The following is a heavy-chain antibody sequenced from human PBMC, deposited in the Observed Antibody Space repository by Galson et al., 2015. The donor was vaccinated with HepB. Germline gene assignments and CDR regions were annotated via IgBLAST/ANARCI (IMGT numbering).Heavy chain of an antibody. J-gene: IGHJ3*02. V-gene: IGHV3-30*04. CDR2: ISYDGGNK. CDR1: RFTFNSSA. CDR3: ARAGIVVVTTSPIGGAFDI. Sequence: SLRLSCAASRFTFNSSAMHWVRQAPGKGLEWVAVISYDGGNKYYADSVKGRFTISRDISKNTLYLQMNSLTAEDTAVYYCARAGIVVVTTSPIGGAFDIWGQGTMVTVSS. D-gene: IGHD2-2*01.